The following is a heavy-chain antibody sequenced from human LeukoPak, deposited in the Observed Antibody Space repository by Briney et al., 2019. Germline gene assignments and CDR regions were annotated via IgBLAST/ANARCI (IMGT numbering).Heavy chain of an antibody. V-gene: IGHV4-30-4*08. CDR1: VGSISRGDYY. J-gene: IGHJ4*02. CDR2: IYYSGNP. D-gene: IGHD6-19*01. Sequence: SQTLSLTCTVSVGSISRGDYYWTWIPQPPGRGLEWNGYIYYSGNPYYNPPLKSRLTISLDTSKNHCALKLSSVTAADAAMYYCAIDTSGRGGGLFWGQGSMVTVSS. CDR3: AIDTSGRGGGLF.